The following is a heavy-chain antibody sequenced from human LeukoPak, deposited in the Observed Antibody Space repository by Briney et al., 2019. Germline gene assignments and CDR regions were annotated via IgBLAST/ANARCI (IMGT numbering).Heavy chain of an antibody. J-gene: IGHJ4*02. CDR2: IYHDEST. Sequence: PSETLSLTCTVSGYSISSDYYWGWVRQPPGKGLDWVGSIYHDESTFYNPSLKYRVTISLDRPKKQFSLRLASVTAADTAIYYCANADTEDYFDYWGQGTLVTVSS. D-gene: IGHD3-16*01. CDR3: ANADTEDYFDY. V-gene: IGHV4-38-2*02. CDR1: GYSISSDYY.